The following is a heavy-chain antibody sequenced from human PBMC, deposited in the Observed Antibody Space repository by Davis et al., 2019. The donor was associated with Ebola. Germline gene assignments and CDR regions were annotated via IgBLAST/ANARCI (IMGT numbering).Heavy chain of an antibody. CDR3: AKARIGYSYGRFDY. D-gene: IGHD5-18*01. CDR1: GFTYSSYA. J-gene: IGHJ4*02. CDR2: ISGSGGST. V-gene: IGHV3-23*01. Sequence: PGGSLRLSCAASGFTYSSYAMRWVRQAPGKGLEWVSAISGSGGSTYYADSVKGRFTISRDNSKNTLYLQMNSLRAEDTAVYYCAKARIGYSYGRFDYWGQGTLVTVSS.